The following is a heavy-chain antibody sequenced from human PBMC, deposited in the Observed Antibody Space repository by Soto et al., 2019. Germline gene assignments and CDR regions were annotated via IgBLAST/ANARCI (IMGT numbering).Heavy chain of an antibody. Sequence: LKVSCKASGYTFTSYGSSWVRQVPGQGLEWMGWISAYNGNTNYAQKLQGRVTMTTDTSTSTAYMELRSLRSDDTAVYYCARVIAAAGTSWFDPWGQGTLVTVSS. J-gene: IGHJ5*02. CDR3: ARVIAAAGTSWFDP. CDR1: GYTFTSYG. D-gene: IGHD6-13*01. V-gene: IGHV1-18*01. CDR2: ISAYNGNT.